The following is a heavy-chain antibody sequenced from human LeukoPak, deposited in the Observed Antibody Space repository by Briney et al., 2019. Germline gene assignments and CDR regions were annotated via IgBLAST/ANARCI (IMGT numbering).Heavy chain of an antibody. J-gene: IGHJ4*02. V-gene: IGHV4-39*01. Sequence: SETLSLTCTVSGGSISSSSYYWGWIRQPPGKGLEWIGSIYYSGITYYNPSLKSRVTISVDTSKNQFSLKLSSVTAADTAVYYCARRYYYDSSGYYHDYWGQGTLVTVSS. CDR2: IYYSGIT. CDR1: GGSISSSSYY. D-gene: IGHD3-22*01. CDR3: ARRYYYDSSGYYHDY.